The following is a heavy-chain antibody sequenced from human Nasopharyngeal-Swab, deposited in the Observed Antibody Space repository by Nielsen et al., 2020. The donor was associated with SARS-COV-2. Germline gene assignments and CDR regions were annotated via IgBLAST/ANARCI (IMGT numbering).Heavy chain of an antibody. CDR2: IYYSGST. CDR3: ARANTMVRGVIDY. D-gene: IGHD3-10*01. J-gene: IGHJ4*02. V-gene: IGHV4-31*03. Sequence: SETLSLTCTVSGGSISSGGYYWSWIRQHPGKGLEWTGYIYYSGSTYYNPSLKSRVTISVDTSKNQFSLKLSSVTAADTAVYYCARANTMVRGVIDYWGQGTLVTVSS. CDR1: GGSISSGGYY.